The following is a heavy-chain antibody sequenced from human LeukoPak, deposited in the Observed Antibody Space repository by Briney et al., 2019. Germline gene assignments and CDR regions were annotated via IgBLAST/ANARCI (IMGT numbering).Heavy chain of an antibody. D-gene: IGHD6-13*01. J-gene: IGHJ4*02. Sequence: GGSLRLSCAASGFTFSSYGMNWVRQAPGKGLEWVSSISGSGDSTDYADSVKGRFTISRDNSKNTLYLQMNSLRAEDTAVYYCAKDTGIAAASDYWGQGTLVTVSS. CDR1: GFTFSSYG. V-gene: IGHV3-23*01. CDR2: ISGSGDST. CDR3: AKDTGIAAASDY.